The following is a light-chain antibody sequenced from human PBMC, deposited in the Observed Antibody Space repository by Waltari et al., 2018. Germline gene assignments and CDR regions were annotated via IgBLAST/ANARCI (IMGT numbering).Light chain of an antibody. Sequence: QSALTQPASVSGSLGRSITISCTGTSVDVANYNHVSWYRQSPGKVPKLVIYEVNKRPSWVLNRLSGSKSGNTASLTISGLQPEDESDSYFCSFASGTAFVFGSGTTITVL. J-gene: IGLJ1*01. V-gene: IGLV2-23*02. CDR1: SVDVANYNH. CDR2: EVN. CDR3: CSFASGTAFV.